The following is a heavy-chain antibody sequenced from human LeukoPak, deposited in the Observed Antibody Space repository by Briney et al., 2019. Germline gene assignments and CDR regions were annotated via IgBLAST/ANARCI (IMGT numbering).Heavy chain of an antibody. CDR2: IYYSGST. CDR3: AGDKKEVRVGSGSQYHYYYYGMDV. CDR1: GGSISSYY. Sequence: SETLSLTCTVSGGSISSYYWSWIRQPPGKGLEWIGYIYYSGSTNYNPSLKSRVTISVDTSKNQFSLKLSSVTAADAAVYYCAGDKKEVRVGSGSQYHYYYYGMDVWGQGTTVTVSS. V-gene: IGHV4-59*01. D-gene: IGHD3-10*01. J-gene: IGHJ6*02.